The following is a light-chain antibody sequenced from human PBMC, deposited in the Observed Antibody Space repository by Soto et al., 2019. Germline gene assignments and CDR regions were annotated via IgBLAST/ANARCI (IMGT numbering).Light chain of an antibody. CDR2: DVS. J-gene: IGLJ2*01. CDR3: SSYATSTTVL. Sequence: QSALTQPASVSGSPGQSITISCTGTSSDVGGYNYVSWYQQHPGRAPQLMIYDVSHRPSGVSNRFSGSRSGNTASLTISGLQAEDEADYYCSSYATSTTVLFGGGTKLIVL. V-gene: IGLV2-14*03. CDR1: SSDVGGYNY.